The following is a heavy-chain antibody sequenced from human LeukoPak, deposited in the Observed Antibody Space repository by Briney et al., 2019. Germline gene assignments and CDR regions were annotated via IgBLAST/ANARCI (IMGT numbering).Heavy chain of an antibody. D-gene: IGHD1-26*01. CDR1: GASITSYY. CDR2: IYYSGST. CDR3: ARLSIVGATNFDY. J-gene: IGHJ4*02. V-gene: IGHV4-59*08. Sequence: SSETLSLTCTVSGASITSYYWSWIRQPPGKGLEWIGYIYYSGSTTYKPSLKSRVTISVDTSKNQFSLKLSSVTAADTAVYYCARLSIVGATNFDYWGQGTLVTVSS.